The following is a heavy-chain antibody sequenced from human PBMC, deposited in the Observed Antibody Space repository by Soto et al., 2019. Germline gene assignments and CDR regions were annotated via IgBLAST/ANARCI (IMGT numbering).Heavy chain of an antibody. CDR2: ISYDGSNK. J-gene: IGHJ4*02. CDR3: AKDRGSGPPHYFDY. D-gene: IGHD6-19*01. V-gene: IGHV3-30*18. CDR1: GFTFSSYG. Sequence: GGSLRLSCAASGFTFSSYGMHWVRQAPGKGLEWVAVISYDGSNKYYADSVKGRFTISRDNSKNTLYLQMNSLRAEDTAVYYCAKDRGSGPPHYFDYWGQGTLVTVSS.